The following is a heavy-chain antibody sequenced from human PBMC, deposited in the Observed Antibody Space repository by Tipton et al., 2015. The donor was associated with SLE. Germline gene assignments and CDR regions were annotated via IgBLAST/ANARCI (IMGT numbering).Heavy chain of an antibody. CDR3: AREKSPERGGMDV. J-gene: IGHJ6*02. V-gene: IGHV4-59*12. Sequence: TLSLTCTVSGGSINTYRWTWIRQTPGKGLEWIGYIYHSEFTNYNPSLKSRVTISVDTSRNQFSLKLTSVTAADTAVYYCAREKSPERGGMDVWGQGTMVTVSS. D-gene: IGHD2-2*01. CDR1: GGSINTYR. CDR2: IYHSEFT.